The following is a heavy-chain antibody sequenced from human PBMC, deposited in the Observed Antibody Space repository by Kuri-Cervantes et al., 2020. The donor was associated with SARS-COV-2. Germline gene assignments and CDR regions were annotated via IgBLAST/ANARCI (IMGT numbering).Heavy chain of an antibody. J-gene: IGHJ6*03. D-gene: IGHD2-2*01. CDR1: GGSFSGYY. Sequence: SETLSLTCAVYGGSFSGYYWSWIRQPPGKGLEWIGEINHSGSTNYNPSLKSRVTISVDTSKNQSSLKLSSVTAADTAVYYCAGSSKYYYYMDVWGKGTTVTVSS. CDR3: AGSSKYYYYMDV. V-gene: IGHV4-34*01. CDR2: INHSGST.